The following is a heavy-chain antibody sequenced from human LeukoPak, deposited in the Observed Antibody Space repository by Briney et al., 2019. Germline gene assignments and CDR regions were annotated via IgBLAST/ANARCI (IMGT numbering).Heavy chain of an antibody. Sequence: GGSLRLSCAASRFTFSSYAMSWDRQAPGKGLEWVSTVSGSGDSTDYAASVKGRFTISRDNSKNTLYLQINSLRAEDTALYYCAKLIRDYDFWSGSYRAQWFDPWGQGTLVTVSS. J-gene: IGHJ5*02. CDR1: RFTFSSYA. D-gene: IGHD3-3*01. CDR3: AKLIRDYDFWSGSYRAQWFDP. CDR2: VSGSGDST. V-gene: IGHV3-23*01.